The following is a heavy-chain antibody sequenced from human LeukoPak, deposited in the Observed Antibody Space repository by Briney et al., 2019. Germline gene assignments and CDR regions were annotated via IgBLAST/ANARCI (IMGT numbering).Heavy chain of an antibody. V-gene: IGHV3-20*04. CDR3: ARDRTAFGVVVYYYMDV. CDR1: GFSFDDYG. CDR2: IKWNGGST. Sequence: GGSLRLSCAASGFSFDDYGMSWVRQAPGKGLEWVAGIKWNGGSTGYAYSVKGRFTISRDNAKNSLYLQMNSLRAEDTALYYCARDRTAFGVVVYYYMDVWGKGTTVTVSS. J-gene: IGHJ6*03. D-gene: IGHD3-3*01.